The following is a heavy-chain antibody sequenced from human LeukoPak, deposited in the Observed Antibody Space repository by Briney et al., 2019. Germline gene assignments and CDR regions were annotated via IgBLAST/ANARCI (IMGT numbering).Heavy chain of an antibody. J-gene: IGHJ4*02. V-gene: IGHV1-18*01. Sequence: ASVKVSCKASGYTFTSYGISWVRQAPGQGLEWMGWISAYNGNTNYAQKLQGRVTMTTDTSTGTAYMELRSLRSDDTAVYYCARDSKGYNFFDYWGQGTLVTVSS. CDR1: GYTFTSYG. D-gene: IGHD2-2*02. CDR3: ARDSKGYNFFDY. CDR2: ISAYNGNT.